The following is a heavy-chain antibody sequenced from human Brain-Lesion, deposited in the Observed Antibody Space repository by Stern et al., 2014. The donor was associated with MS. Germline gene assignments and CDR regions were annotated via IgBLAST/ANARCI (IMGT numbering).Heavy chain of an antibody. D-gene: IGHD6-13*01. CDR2: FDPEDGET. V-gene: IGHV1-24*01. Sequence: QVQLLQPGAEVKKPGASVKVSCKVSGYTLTELSMHWVRQAPGKGLEWMGSFDPEDGETIYAQKFQGRVTMTEDPSTDTAYMELSSLRSEDTAVYYCATGDFRQQLVPGPYYFYGMDVWGQGTTVTVSS. CDR3: ATGDFRQQLVPGPYYFYGMDV. J-gene: IGHJ6*02. CDR1: GYTLTELS.